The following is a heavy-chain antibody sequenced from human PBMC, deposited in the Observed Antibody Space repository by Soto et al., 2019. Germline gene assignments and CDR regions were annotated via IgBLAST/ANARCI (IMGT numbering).Heavy chain of an antibody. J-gene: IGHJ6*03. CDR1: GGSISSYC. CDR3: ARRLYYYYYMDV. Sequence: PSETLSLTCTVSGGSISSYCWSWIRQPPGKGLEWIGYIYYSGSTNYNPSLKSRVTISVDTSKNQFSLKLSSVTAADTAVYYCARRLYYYYYMDVWGKGTTVTVSS. CDR2: IYYSGST. V-gene: IGHV4-59*08.